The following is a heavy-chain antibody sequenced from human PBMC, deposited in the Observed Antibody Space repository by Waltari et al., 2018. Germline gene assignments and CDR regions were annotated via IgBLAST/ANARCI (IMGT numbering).Heavy chain of an antibody. Sequence: QVQLVQSGAEVKKPGASVKVSCKASGYTFTSYDINWVRQATGQGLEWMGWMNPNSGNTGYAQKFQGRVTMTRNTSISTAYMELSSLRSEDTAVYYCFSKPAADYYMDVWGKGTTVTVSS. V-gene: IGHV1-8*01. CDR1: GYTFTSYD. CDR3: FSKPAADYYMDV. CDR2: MNPNSGNT. D-gene: IGHD2-2*01. J-gene: IGHJ6*03.